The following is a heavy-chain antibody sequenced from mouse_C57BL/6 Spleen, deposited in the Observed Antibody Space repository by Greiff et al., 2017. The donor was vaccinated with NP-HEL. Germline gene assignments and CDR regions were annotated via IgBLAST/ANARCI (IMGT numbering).Heavy chain of an antibody. D-gene: IGHD1-1*01. V-gene: IGHV1-7*01. CDR3: ARATVVADWYFDV. J-gene: IGHJ1*03. CDR2: INPSSGYT. CDR1: GYTFTSYW. Sequence: VKLMESGAELAKPGASVKLSCKASGYTFTSYWMHWVKQRPGQGLEWIGYINPSSGYTKYNQKFKDKATLTADKSSSTAYMQLSSLTYEDSAVYYCARATVVADWYFDVWGTGTTVTVSS.